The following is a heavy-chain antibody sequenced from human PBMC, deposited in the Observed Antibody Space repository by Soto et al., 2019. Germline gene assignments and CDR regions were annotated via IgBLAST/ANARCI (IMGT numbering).Heavy chain of an antibody. Sequence: KESGPTLVKPTQTLTLTCTFPGFSFSSIGEGVGWIRQPPGKALEWLALIYWDDDKRYSPSLKSRLTITKDNSKNQVVLTMTNMDPVDTATYYCVQSRCGGDCLQSYSSHSDYGLDVWGQGTTVTVSS. CDR3: VQSRCGGDCLQSYSSHSDYGLDV. CDR2: IYWDDDK. D-gene: IGHD2-21*02. V-gene: IGHV2-5*02. J-gene: IGHJ6*02. CDR1: GFSFSSIGEG.